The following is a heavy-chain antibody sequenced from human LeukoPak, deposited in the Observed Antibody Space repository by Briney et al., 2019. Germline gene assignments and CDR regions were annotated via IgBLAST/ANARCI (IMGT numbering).Heavy chain of an antibody. V-gene: IGHV3-23*01. Sequence: GGSLRLSCAASGFTFSSYAMSWVRQAPGKGLEWVSAISGSGGSTYYADSVKGRFTISRDNSKNTLYLQMNSLGAEDTAVYYCARDWDYGDYESAFDIWGQGTMVTVSS. J-gene: IGHJ3*02. CDR2: ISGSGGST. CDR3: ARDWDYGDYESAFDI. D-gene: IGHD4-17*01. CDR1: GFTFSSYA.